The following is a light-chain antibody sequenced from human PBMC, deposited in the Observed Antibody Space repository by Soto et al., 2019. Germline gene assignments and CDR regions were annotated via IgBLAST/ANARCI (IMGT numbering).Light chain of an antibody. CDR2: GAS. CDR1: QTVTNNY. V-gene: IGKV3-20*01. CDR3: QQYGSSPRT. Sequence: EIVLTQSPGTLSLSPGESATLSCRASQTVTNNYLAWYQQKPGQAPRLLIYGASSRAIDIPHSFPGSGSGADFTLTLSRLEPEDFAVYYCQQYGSSPRTFGQGTKVEIK. J-gene: IGKJ1*01.